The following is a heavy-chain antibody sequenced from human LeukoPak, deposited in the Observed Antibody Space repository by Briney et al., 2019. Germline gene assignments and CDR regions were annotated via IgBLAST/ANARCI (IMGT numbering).Heavy chain of an antibody. CDR1: GYIFTSNH. J-gene: IGHJ4*02. CDR2: IKPSGGST. V-gene: IGHV1-46*01. Sequence: GASVKVSCKASGYIFTSNHMHWVRQAPGQGLEWMGIIKPSGGSTIYAQKFQGRVTMTRDTSTSTVYMELSSLRSEDTAVYYCARVPRSSSWPLDYWGQGTLVTVSS. D-gene: IGHD6-13*01. CDR3: ARVPRSSSWPLDY.